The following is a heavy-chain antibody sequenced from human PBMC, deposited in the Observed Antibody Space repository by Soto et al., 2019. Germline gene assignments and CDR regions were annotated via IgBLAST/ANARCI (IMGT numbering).Heavy chain of an antibody. V-gene: IGHV4-59*01. CDR1: GVSISRYY. D-gene: IGHD6-25*01. J-gene: IGHJ5*02. CDR3: ARPHGGSSGWDNWFDP. CDR2: IYYSGST. Sequence: PSETLSLTCTVSGVSISRYYWSWIRQPPGKGLEWIGYIYYSGSTNYNPSLKSRVTISVDTSKNQFSLKLSSVTAADTAVYYCARPHGGSSGWDNWFDPWGQGTLVTVSS.